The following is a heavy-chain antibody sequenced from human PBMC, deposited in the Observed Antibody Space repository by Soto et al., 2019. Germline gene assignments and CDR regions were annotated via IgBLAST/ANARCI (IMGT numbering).Heavy chain of an antibody. J-gene: IGHJ3*02. Sequence: QVQLVQSGAEVKKPGASVKVSCKASGYTFTGYYMHWVRQAPGQGLEWMGWINPNSGGTNYAQKFQGWVTXXRXTXXSTAYMELSRLRSDDTAVYYCAVDYGGNRGDAFDIWGQGTMVTVSS. CDR2: INPNSGGT. CDR1: GYTFTGYY. CDR3: AVDYGGNRGDAFDI. V-gene: IGHV1-2*04. D-gene: IGHD4-17*01.